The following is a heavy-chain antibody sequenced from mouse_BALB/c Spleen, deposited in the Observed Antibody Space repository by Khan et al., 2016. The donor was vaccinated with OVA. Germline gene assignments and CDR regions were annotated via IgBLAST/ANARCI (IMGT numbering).Heavy chain of an antibody. V-gene: IGHV3-2*02. CDR3: AREGSRYNYAMDY. D-gene: IGHD1-1*01. CDR1: GYSITSDYA. CDR2: ISYSGST. J-gene: IGHJ4*01. Sequence: EVKLLESGPGLVKPSQSLSLTCTVTGYSITSDYAWNWIRQFPGNKLEWMGYISYSGSTNYNPALKSRISITRDTSKNQFFLQLNSVTTEDTATYYCAREGSRYNYAMDYWGQGTSVTGSS.